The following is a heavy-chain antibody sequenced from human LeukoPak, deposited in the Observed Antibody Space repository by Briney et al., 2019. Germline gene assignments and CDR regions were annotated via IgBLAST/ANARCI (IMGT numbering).Heavy chain of an antibody. CDR1: GYTFTGYY. D-gene: IGHD3-22*01. V-gene: IGHV1-2*06. CDR3: ARDWAAKYYYDSSGFSAPGGY. Sequence: ASVKVSCKASGYTFTGYYMHWVRQAPGQGLEWMGRINPNSGGTNYAQKLQGRVTMTTDTSTSTAYMELRSLRSDDTAVYYCARDWAAKYYYDSSGFSAPGGYWGQGTLVTVSS. J-gene: IGHJ4*02. CDR2: INPNSGGT.